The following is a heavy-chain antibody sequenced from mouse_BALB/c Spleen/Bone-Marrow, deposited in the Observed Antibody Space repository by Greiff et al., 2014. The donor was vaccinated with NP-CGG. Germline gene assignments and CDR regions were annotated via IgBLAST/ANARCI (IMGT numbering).Heavy chain of an antibody. CDR3: ARYYYGSSYFDY. CDR2: IDPANGNT. CDR1: GFNIKDTY. J-gene: IGHJ2*01. Sequence: VQLKESGAKLVKPGASVKLSCTASGFNIKDTYMHWVKQRPEQGLEWIGRIDPANGNTKYDPKFQGKATITADTSSNTAYLQLSSLTSEDTAVYYCARYYYGSSYFDYWGQGTTLTVSS. V-gene: IGHV14-3*02. D-gene: IGHD1-1*01.